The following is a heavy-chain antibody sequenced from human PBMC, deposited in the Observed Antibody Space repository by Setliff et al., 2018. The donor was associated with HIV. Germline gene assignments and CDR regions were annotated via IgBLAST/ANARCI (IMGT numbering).Heavy chain of an antibody. CDR2: INPNSGGT. J-gene: IGHJ4*02. CDR1: GYTFTGYY. Sequence: ASVKVSCKASGYTFTGYYMHWVRQAPGQGLEWMGRINPNSGGTNYAQKFQGRVTMTRNTSISTAYMELSSLRSDDTAVYYCARAGLAAPGLHDYWGQGTLVTVSS. CDR3: ARAGLAAPGLHDY. V-gene: IGHV1-2*06. D-gene: IGHD6-13*01.